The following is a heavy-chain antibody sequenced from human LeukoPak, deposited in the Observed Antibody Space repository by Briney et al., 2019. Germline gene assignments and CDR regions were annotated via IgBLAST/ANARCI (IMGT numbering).Heavy chain of an antibody. CDR3: TRDGSMDV. CDR2: ISSNSGGT. J-gene: IGHJ6*02. CDR1: GYTFTDYY. V-gene: IGHV1-2*02. Sequence: ASVKVSCKASGYTFTDYYMNWVRQAPGQGLEWMGWISSNSGGTNYAQKFQGRVTMTRDTSTSTAYMELRSLRSDDTAVYYCTRDGSMDVWGQGTTVTVSS.